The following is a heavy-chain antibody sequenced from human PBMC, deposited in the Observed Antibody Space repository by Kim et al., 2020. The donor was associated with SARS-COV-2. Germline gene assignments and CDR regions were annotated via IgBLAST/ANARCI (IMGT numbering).Heavy chain of an antibody. D-gene: IGHD3-22*01. J-gene: IGHJ5*02. Sequence: GGSLRLSCAASGFTFSSYAMSWVRQAPGKGLEWVSSASGSADGTYYADSVKGRFRISRDNSKNTLYLQLDSLRAEDTAIYYCVKSPDSNYYDSSGSFSWGQGTLVTGSS. CDR3: VKSPDSNYYDSSGSFS. V-gene: IGHV3-23*01. CDR1: GFTFSSYA. CDR2: ASGSADGT.